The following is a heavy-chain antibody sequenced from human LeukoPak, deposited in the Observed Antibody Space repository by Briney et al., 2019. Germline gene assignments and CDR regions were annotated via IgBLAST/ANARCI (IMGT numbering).Heavy chain of an antibody. V-gene: IGHV1-2*02. Sequence: ASVKVSCKASGYTFTGHYMHWVRQAPGQGLEWMGWINPNSGGTNYAQKFQGRVTMTRDTSISTAYMELSRLRSDDTAVYYCARARGATWAEYYYYGMDVWGQGTTVTVSS. CDR1: GYTFTGHY. J-gene: IGHJ6*02. D-gene: IGHD5-12*01. CDR3: ARARGATWAEYYYYGMDV. CDR2: INPNSGGT.